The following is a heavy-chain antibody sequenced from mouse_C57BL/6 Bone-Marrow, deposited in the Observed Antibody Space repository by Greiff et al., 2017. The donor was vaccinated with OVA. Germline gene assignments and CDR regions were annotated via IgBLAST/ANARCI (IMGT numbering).Heavy chain of an antibody. CDR3: TTLPLAY. Sequence: VTLKVSGAELVRPGASVKLSCTASGFNIKDDYMHWVKQRPEQGLEWIGWIDPENGDTEYASKFQGKATITADTSSNTAYLQLSSLTSEDTAVYYCTTLPLAYWGQGTLVTVSA. CDR1: GFNIKDDY. J-gene: IGHJ3*01. V-gene: IGHV14-4*01. D-gene: IGHD5-5*01. CDR2: IDPENGDT.